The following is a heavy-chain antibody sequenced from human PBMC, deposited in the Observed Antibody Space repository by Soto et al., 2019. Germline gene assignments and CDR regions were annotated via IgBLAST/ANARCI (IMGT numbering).Heavy chain of an antibody. CDR2: IYSDGKT. CDR1: GLSVSTIF. V-gene: IGHV3-53*01. J-gene: IGHJ6*02. Sequence: QLVESGGGLMQPGESLKLFCAVSGLSVSTIFMNWVRQSPGKGLEWVAVIYSDGKTFYADSVKGRFTISKDNSKNTLSLQMNSLRAEDTAVYYCTRDAPGERPYYFYYYGMDVWGQGTTVTVS. CDR3: TRDAPGERPYYFYYYGMDV.